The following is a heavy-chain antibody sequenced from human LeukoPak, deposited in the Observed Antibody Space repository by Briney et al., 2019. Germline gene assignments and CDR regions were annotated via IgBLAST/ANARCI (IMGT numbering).Heavy chain of an antibody. Sequence: GGSLRLSCAASGFTLSSNYMSWVREAPGKGLEWVSVIYSGGSTYYADSVKGRFTISRDNSKNTMYPQMNSLRAEDTAVYYCARTSGYYYEELDYWGQGTLVTVSS. CDR3: ARTSGYYYEELDY. CDR1: GFTLSSNY. D-gene: IGHD3-22*01. V-gene: IGHV3-66*01. CDR2: IYSGGST. J-gene: IGHJ4*02.